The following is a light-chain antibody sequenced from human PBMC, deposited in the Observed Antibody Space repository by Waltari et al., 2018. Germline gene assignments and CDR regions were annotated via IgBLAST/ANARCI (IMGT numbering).Light chain of an antibody. CDR3: CSYAGSSAYV. V-gene: IGLV2-23*02. J-gene: IGLJ1*01. CDR1: SSDGGSYNL. Sequence: QSALAQPASVSGSPGQSITISCTGTSSDGGSYNLVSWYQQHPGRAPKLLISEVSRRPYGVSYRFSGSKSRNTASLTIPGLQPEDEGDYYCCSYAGSSAYVFGTGTEVTV. CDR2: EVS.